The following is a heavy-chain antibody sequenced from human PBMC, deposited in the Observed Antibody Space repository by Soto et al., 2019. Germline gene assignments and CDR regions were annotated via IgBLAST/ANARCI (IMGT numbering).Heavy chain of an antibody. CDR3: ARDIDYAMDY. CDR1: GYIFNNYG. J-gene: IGHJ4*02. D-gene: IGHD4-17*01. Sequence: QVQLVQSGAEVQKPGASVKVSCKASGYIFNNYGISWVRQAPGQGLEWMGWIYSKEVKINFAQKFKVRVNMTTDTSTSTAYIELRSLRFDDSAVYFCARDIDYAMDYWGKGTLVTVSS. V-gene: IGHV1-18*01. CDR2: IYSKEVKI.